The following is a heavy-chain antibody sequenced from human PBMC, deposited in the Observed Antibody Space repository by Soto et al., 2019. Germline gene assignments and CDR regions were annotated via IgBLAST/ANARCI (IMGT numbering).Heavy chain of an antibody. CDR1: GYTFTSYD. Sequence: QVQLVQSGAEVRKPGASVRVSCKASGYTFTSYDSNWVRQATGQGLEWMGWMNPNNGNTGYAQKFQGRVTMTRSTSISTAYMELTSLRSEDTAVYYCARGLEAVAGYGMDVWGQGTTVTVSS. V-gene: IGHV1-8*01. CDR2: MNPNNGNT. CDR3: ARGLEAVAGYGMDV. J-gene: IGHJ6*02. D-gene: IGHD6-19*01.